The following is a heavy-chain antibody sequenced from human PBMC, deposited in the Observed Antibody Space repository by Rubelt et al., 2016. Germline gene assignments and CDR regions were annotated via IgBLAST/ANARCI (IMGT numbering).Heavy chain of an antibody. Sequence: GKGLEWVSSISSSSSYIYYADSVKGRFTISRDNAKNSLYLQMNSLRAEDTAVYYCAKGGWTFDYWGQGTTVTVSS. D-gene: IGHD2-15*01. CDR2: ISSSSSYI. J-gene: IGHJ4*03. V-gene: IGHV3-21*04. CDR3: AKGGWTFDY.